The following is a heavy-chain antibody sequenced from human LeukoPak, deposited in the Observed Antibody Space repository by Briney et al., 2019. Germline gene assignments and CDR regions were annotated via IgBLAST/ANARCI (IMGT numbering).Heavy chain of an antibody. J-gene: IGHJ4*02. CDR2: ISGSGANT. V-gene: IGHV3-23*01. CDR3: AKALYDSTGDGY. Sequence: PGGSLRLSCAASGFTFNSYGMSWVRQAPGKGLEWVSAISGSGANTYYADSVKGRFTISRDNSKNTLYLQMNSLRGEETAVYYCAKALYDSTGDGYWGQGTLVTISS. D-gene: IGHD7-27*01. CDR1: GFTFNSYG.